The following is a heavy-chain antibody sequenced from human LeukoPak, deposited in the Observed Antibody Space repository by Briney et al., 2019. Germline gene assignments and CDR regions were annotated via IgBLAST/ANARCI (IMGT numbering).Heavy chain of an antibody. V-gene: IGHV3-48*03. CDR2: ISSSGSTI. D-gene: IGHD1-26*01. CDR3: ARDGIDGAVGHYYFDY. J-gene: IGHJ4*02. CDR1: GFTFSSYE. Sequence: GGSLRLSCAASGFTFSSYEMNWVRQAPGKGLEWVSYISSSGSTIYYADSVKGRFTIPRDNAKNSLYLQMNSLRAEDTAVYYCARDGIDGAVGHYYFDYWGQGTLVTVSS.